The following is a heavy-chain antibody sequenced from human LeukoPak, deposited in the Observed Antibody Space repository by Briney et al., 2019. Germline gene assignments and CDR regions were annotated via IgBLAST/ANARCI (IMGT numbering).Heavy chain of an antibody. CDR1: GYTFTSYG. CDR3: ARVSITIFGVVITDIDY. V-gene: IGHV1-18*01. J-gene: IGHJ4*02. Sequence: ASVTVSCKASGYTFTSYGISWVRQAPGRGLEWMGWINAYNGNTNYAQKLQGRVTMTTDTSTSTAYMELRSLRSDDTAVYYCARVSITIFGVVITDIDYWGQGTLVTVSS. D-gene: IGHD3-3*01. CDR2: INAYNGNT.